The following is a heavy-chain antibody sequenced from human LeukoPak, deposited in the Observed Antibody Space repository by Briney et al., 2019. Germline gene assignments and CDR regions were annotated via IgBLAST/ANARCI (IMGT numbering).Heavy chain of an antibody. CDR2: IYYSGST. J-gene: IGHJ4*02. V-gene: IGHV4-39*07. CDR1: GGSISSSSYY. Sequence: PSETLSLTCTVSGGSISSSSYYWGWIRQPPGKGLEWIGSIYYSGSTYYIPSLKSRVTISVDTSKSQFSLKLSSVTAADTAVYYCARGPEVLRHFDWLLHTSFDYWGQGTLVTVSS. D-gene: IGHD3-9*01. CDR3: ARGPEVLRHFDWLLHTSFDY.